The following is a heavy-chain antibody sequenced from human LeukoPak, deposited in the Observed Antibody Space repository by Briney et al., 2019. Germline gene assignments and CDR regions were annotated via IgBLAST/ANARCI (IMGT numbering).Heavy chain of an antibody. CDR3: ARAAEGYTPDY. Sequence: ASVKVSCKASGYTFTTYGISWVRQAPGQGLEWMGWISAYNGNTDYAQRLQGRVTMTTDTSTSTAYMELSSLRSEDTAVYYCARAAEGYTPDYWGQGTLVTVSS. J-gene: IGHJ4*02. CDR1: GYTFTTYG. V-gene: IGHV1-18*01. D-gene: IGHD5-18*01. CDR2: ISAYNGNT.